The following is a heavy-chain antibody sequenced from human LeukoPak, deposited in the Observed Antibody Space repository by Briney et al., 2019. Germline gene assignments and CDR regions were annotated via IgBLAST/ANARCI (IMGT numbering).Heavy chain of an antibody. Sequence: SETLPLTCNVSGGSITSYYWSWIRQPPGTGLEWIGYIFYSGSTIYNPSLKSRVTMSVDTSKNQFSLKLSSATAADTAVYYCARDRRWFGFDIWGQGTMVTVSS. CDR1: GGSITSYY. CDR3: ARDRRWFGFDI. J-gene: IGHJ3*02. CDR2: IFYSGST. D-gene: IGHD3-10*01. V-gene: IGHV4-59*01.